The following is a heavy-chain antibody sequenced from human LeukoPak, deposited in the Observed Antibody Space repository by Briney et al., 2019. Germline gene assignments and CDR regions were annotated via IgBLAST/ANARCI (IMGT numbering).Heavy chain of an antibody. Sequence: KPSETLSLTCAVYGGSFSAYYCHWIRQPPGKGLEWIGEISHSGNTKYYPSLKSRVTISVDTSKNQFSLKLSFVTAADTAVYYCARVPYCSGGSCNYYYYYGMDVWGQGTTVTVSS. J-gene: IGHJ6*02. D-gene: IGHD2-15*01. V-gene: IGHV4-34*01. CDR2: ISHSGNT. CDR1: GGSFSAYY. CDR3: ARVPYCSGGSCNYYYYYGMDV.